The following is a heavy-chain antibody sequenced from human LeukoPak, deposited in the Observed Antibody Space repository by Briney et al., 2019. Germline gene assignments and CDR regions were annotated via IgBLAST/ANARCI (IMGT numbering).Heavy chain of an antibody. D-gene: IGHD1-26*01. Sequence: GGSLRLSCAASGFTFSDYYMSWIRQAPGKGLEWVSYISSSGSTIYYADPVKGRFTISRDNAKNSLYLQMNSLRAEDTAVYYCARDPRAGWSYFNLYYFDYWGQGTLVTVSS. V-gene: IGHV3-11*01. CDR3: ARDPRAGWSYFNLYYFDY. CDR2: ISSSGSTI. J-gene: IGHJ4*02. CDR1: GFTFSDYY.